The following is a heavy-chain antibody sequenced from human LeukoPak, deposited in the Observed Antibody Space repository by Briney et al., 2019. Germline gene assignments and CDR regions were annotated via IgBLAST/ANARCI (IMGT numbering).Heavy chain of an antibody. V-gene: IGHV1-18*01. D-gene: IGHD3-10*01. Sequence: VASVKVSCKASGYTFTSYGISWVRQAPGQGLEWMGWISAYNGNTNYAQKLQGRVTMTTDTSTSTAYMELRSLRSDDTAVYYCARDLRLLWFGELPNFYFDYWGQGTLVTVSS. CDR1: GYTFTSYG. CDR2: ISAYNGNT. J-gene: IGHJ4*02. CDR3: ARDLRLLWFGELPNFYFDY.